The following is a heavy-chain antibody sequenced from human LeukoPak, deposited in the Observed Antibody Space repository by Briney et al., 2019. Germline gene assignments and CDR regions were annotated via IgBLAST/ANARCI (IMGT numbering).Heavy chain of an antibody. CDR1: GFTFSSYW. V-gene: IGHV3-7*01. CDR3: ARDFFLCGGSRGFDY. CDR2: IKQDGSEK. J-gene: IGHJ4*02. Sequence: GGSLRLSCAASGFTFSSYWMSWVRQAPGKGLECVADIKQDGSEKYYVDSVKGRFTISRDNAKNSLYLQMNSLRAEDTAVYYCARDFFLCGGSRGFDYWGQGTLVTVSS. D-gene: IGHD1-26*01.